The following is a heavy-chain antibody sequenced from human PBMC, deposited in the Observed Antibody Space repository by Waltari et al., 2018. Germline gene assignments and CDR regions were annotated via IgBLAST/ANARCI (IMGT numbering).Heavy chain of an antibody. V-gene: IGHV4-38-2*01. J-gene: IGHJ4*02. Sequence: QVQLHESGPGLVKSSETLSLTCDVSGYAAHRGFYWGWIRQAPGKGLEWVGTIYHDGTTFYNPSLKSRLSVSMDTSKNQISLTLKSMTAADTAVYYCTRQVLGYCTSAACRRLESWGQGTLVTVSS. D-gene: IGHD2-8*02. CDR2: IYHDGTT. CDR1: GYAAHRGFY. CDR3: TRQVLGYCTSAACRRLES.